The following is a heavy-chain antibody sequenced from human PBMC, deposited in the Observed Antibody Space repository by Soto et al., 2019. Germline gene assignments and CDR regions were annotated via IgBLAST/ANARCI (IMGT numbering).Heavy chain of an antibody. J-gene: IGHJ4*02. D-gene: IGHD5-18*01. CDR1: GFTFSSYS. V-gene: IGHV3-21*01. Sequence: EVQLVESGGGLVKPGGSLRLSCAASGFTFSSYSMNWVRQAPGKGLEWVSSISSSSSYIYYADSVKGRFTISRDNAKNSLYLQMNSLRAEDTAVYYCARDRLRDTAMARDLQLFDYWGQGTLVTVSS. CDR2: ISSSSSYI. CDR3: ARDRLRDTAMARDLQLFDY.